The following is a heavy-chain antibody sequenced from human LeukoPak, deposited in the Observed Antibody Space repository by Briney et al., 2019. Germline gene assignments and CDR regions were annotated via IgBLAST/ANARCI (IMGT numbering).Heavy chain of an antibody. CDR3: ARAVNRGYYYYYMDV. J-gene: IGHJ6*03. CDR2: IIPIFGTA. V-gene: IGHV1-69*05. CDR1: GGTFSSYA. D-gene: IGHD2/OR15-2a*01. Sequence: SVKVSCKASGGTFSSYAISWVRQAPGQGLEWMGRIIPIFGTANYAQKFQGRVTITTDESTSTAYMELSSLRSEDTAEYYCARAVNRGYYYYYMDVWGKGTTVTVSS.